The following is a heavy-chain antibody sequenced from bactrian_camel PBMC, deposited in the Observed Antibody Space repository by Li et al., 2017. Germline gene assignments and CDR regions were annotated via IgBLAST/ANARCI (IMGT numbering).Heavy chain of an antibody. V-gene: IGHV3S40*01. CDR1: GFTFSTHA. D-gene: IGHD4*01. CDR3: VREDYVDNDPDHRFNY. CDR2: ISSGATT. Sequence: VQLVESGGGSVQTGGSLRLSCAASGFTFSTHAMYWVRQAPGKGLEWVSTISSGATTYYADSVKGRFTISRDNAKNTVYLQMNSLKPEDTAVYYCVREDYVDNDPDHRFNYWGQGTQVTVS. J-gene: IGHJ4*01.